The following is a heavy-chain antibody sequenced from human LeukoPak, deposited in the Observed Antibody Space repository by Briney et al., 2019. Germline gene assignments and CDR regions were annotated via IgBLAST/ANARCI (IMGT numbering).Heavy chain of an antibody. CDR1: GGAFTGYY. D-gene: IGHD6-19*01. CDR3: ATPTRGGIAVTGTFGH. J-gene: IGHJ4*02. Sequence: SETLSLTCAGSGGAFTGYYWSWIRQPPGKGLEWIGEINHSGATNYNPSLKSRVTISVDTSKNQFSLRLTSVSAADTGVYYCATPTRGGIAVTGTFGHWGQGTQVTVSS. V-gene: IGHV4-34*01. CDR2: INHSGAT.